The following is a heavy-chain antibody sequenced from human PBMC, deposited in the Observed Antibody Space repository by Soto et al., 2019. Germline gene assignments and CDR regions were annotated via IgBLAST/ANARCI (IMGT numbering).Heavy chain of an antibody. CDR1: GYTFTSYG. CDR3: ARDPASGDFWSGPRSEDYYYYGMDV. J-gene: IGHJ6*02. D-gene: IGHD3-3*01. Sequence: ASVKVSCKASGYTFTSYGISWVRQAPGQGLEWMGWISAYNGNTNYAQKLQGRVTMTTDTSTSTAYMELRSLRSDDTAVYYCARDPASGDFWSGPRSEDYYYYGMDVWGQGTTVTVSS. V-gene: IGHV1-18*04. CDR2: ISAYNGNT.